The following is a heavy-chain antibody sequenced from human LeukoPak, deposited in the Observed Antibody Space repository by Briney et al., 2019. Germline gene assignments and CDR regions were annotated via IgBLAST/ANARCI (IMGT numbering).Heavy chain of an antibody. D-gene: IGHD6-25*01. Sequence: GEPLKISGKGSEYSFSTFWIAWLRQMPGKGLEWMEIIYPGDSDTRYSTSFQGQVTISADKSITTASLQWSSLKASDTAMYYCATTAKCSDTYDSWGQGTLVTVSS. CDR1: EYSFSTFW. CDR3: ATTAKCSDTYDS. CDR2: IYPGDSDT. V-gene: IGHV5-51*01. J-gene: IGHJ5*01.